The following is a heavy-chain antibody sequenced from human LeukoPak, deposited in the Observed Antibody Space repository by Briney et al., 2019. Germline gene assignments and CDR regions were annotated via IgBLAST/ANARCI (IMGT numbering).Heavy chain of an antibody. D-gene: IGHD3-10*01. Sequence: GGSLRLSCEVSGFTFSSYVMSWVRQAPGKGLEWVSALSSSGGDTSHEDSVKGRFTISRDNSKNTLYLQMSSLRAEDTAVYYCAKLYSGRIFDVWGQGTMVTVSS. CDR2: LSSSGGDT. CDR3: AKLYSGRIFDV. J-gene: IGHJ3*01. CDR1: GFTFSSYV. V-gene: IGHV3-23*01.